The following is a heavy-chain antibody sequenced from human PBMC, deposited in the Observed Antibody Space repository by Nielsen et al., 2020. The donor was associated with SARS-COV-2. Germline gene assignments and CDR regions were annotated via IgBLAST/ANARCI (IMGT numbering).Heavy chain of an antibody. D-gene: IGHD5-18*01. V-gene: IGHV3-9*01. CDR3: AKVTGYTFDP. CDR2: ISWNAGKI. J-gene: IGHJ5*02. Sequence: LKISCAASGFTFDDYAMHWVRQSPVKGLEWVSVISWNAGKIDYADSVRGRFTITRDNAKSSLYLQMNSLRPEDTAVYYCAKVTGYTFDPWGQGTLVTVSS. CDR1: GFTFDDYA.